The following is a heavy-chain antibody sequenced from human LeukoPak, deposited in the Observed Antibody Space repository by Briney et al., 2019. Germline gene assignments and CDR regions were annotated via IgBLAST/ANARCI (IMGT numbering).Heavy chain of an antibody. CDR1: GYTFTGYY. V-gene: IGHV1-2*06. Sequence: ASVKVSCKASGYTFTGYYMHWVRQAPGQGLEWMGRINPNNGATNYAQKLQGRVTITGDTSISTAYMELSSLRSDDTAVYYCTRETGSYHGNDYWGQGTLVTVSS. D-gene: IGHD1-26*01. CDR2: INPNNGAT. CDR3: TRETGSYHGNDY. J-gene: IGHJ4*02.